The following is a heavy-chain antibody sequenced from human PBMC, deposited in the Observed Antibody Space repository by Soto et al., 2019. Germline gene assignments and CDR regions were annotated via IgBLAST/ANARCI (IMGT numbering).Heavy chain of an antibody. D-gene: IGHD3-16*01. CDR3: AREGVRGMDV. Sequence: QVQLVQSGAEVKKPGASVKVSCKASGYTFTSYDINWVRQATGQGLEWMGWMNPNSGNTGYAQKFQGRVTMTRNXSIXTAXXXXSSXXXXXXXVXXXAREGVRGMDVWGQGTTVTVSS. J-gene: IGHJ6*02. V-gene: IGHV1-8*01. CDR1: GYTFTSYD. CDR2: MNPNSGNT.